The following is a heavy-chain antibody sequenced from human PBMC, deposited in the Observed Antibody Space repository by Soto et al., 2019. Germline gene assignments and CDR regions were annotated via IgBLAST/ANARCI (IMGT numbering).Heavy chain of an antibody. CDR3: ARAPVWKGSSGWHVYYYGMDV. CDR2: IWYDGSNK. CDR1: GFTFSSYG. V-gene: IGHV3-33*01. D-gene: IGHD6-25*01. Sequence: GGSLRLSCAASGFTFSSYGMHWVRQAPGKGLEWVAVIWYDGSNKYYADSVKGRFTISRDNSKNTLYLQMNSLRAEDTAVYYCARAPVWKGSSGWHVYYYGMDVWGQGTTVTVSS. J-gene: IGHJ6*02.